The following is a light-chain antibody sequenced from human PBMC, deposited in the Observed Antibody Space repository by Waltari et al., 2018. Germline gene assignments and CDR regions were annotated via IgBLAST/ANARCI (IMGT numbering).Light chain of an antibody. Sequence: EIVMTQSPDTLSVSPGETATLPCRASQSINSNVAWYPQRPGQAPRLLIYGASTRATGIPARFSGSGSGTEFTLTISSLQSEDFAVYYCQQFNNWAPWTFGQGTKVEIK. CDR3: QQFNNWAPWT. J-gene: IGKJ1*01. CDR2: GAS. CDR1: QSINSN. V-gene: IGKV3-15*01.